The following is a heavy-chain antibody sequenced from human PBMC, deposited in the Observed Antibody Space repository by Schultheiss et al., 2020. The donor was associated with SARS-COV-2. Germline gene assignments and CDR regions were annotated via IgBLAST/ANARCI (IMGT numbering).Heavy chain of an antibody. CDR1: GGSFSGYY. V-gene: IGHV4-34*01. J-gene: IGHJ3*02. CDR2: INHSGST. D-gene: IGHD2-2*01. CDR3: ARVGYCSSTSCSNAFDI. Sequence: SETLSLTCAVYGGSFSGYYWSWIRQPPGKGLEWIGEINHSGSTNYNPSLKSRVTISVDKSKNQFSLKLSSVTAADTAVYYCARVGYCSSTSCSNAFDIWGQGTMVTVSS.